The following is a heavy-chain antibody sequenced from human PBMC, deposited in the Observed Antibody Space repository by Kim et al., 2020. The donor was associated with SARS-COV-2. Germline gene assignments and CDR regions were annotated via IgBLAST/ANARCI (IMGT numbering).Heavy chain of an antibody. V-gene: IGHV5-51*01. J-gene: IGHJ5*02. Sequence: GESLKISCKGSGYTSTSQWIGWVRQMPGRGLEWMGIIYLGDSDTRYSPTFQGQVTISLDKSISTAYLQWSSLKASDSALYYCARAGASGVRWFDTWGQGTLVTVSS. CDR1: GYTSTSQW. CDR2: IYLGDSDT. D-gene: IGHD2-15*01. CDR3: ARAGASGVRWFDT.